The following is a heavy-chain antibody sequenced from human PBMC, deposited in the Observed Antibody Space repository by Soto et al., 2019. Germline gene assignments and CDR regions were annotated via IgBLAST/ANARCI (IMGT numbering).Heavy chain of an antibody. J-gene: IGHJ4*02. CDR2: ISYSGST. V-gene: IGHV4-59*01. CDR3: TRRQGGYLDQ. Sequence: QVQLQESGPGLVKPSETLSLNCTVSGGSISSFYWSWVRQTPGKGLEWIGYISYSGSTNYNPSLNSRVTISVDTSKKQFSLKLTSVTTADTAVYYCTRRQGGYLDQWGQGTLVTVSS. D-gene: IGHD2-15*01. CDR1: GGSISSFY.